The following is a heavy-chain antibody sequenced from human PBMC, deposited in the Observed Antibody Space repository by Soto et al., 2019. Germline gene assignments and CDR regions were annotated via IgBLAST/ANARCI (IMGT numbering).Heavy chain of an antibody. Sequence: SETLSLTCTVSGGSISSNSYYWGWIRQPPGKGLEWIGSVYYSGSTYYNPSLKSRVTISVDTSKNQFSLKLNSVTAADTAVYFCAGPSLDLRFFHWGPGPRVPVS. CDR3: AGPSLDLRFFH. D-gene: IGHD3-3*01. CDR2: VYYSGST. J-gene: IGHJ4*02. V-gene: IGHV4-39*01. CDR1: GGSISSNSYY.